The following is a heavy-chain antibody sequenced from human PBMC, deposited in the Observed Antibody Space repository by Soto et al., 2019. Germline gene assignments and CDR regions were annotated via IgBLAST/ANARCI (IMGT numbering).Heavy chain of an antibody. CDR3: ARLVGNSWLDY. V-gene: IGHV4-59*12. CDR2: IYYSGST. D-gene: IGHD6-13*01. Sequence: SETLCVTCTVAGGSISGYYWSWIRQPPGKGLEWIGYIYYSGSTNYNPSLKSRVTISVDTSKNQFSLKLSSVTPEDTAVYYCARLVGNSWLDYWGQGTLVTVSS. CDR1: GGSISGYY. J-gene: IGHJ4*02.